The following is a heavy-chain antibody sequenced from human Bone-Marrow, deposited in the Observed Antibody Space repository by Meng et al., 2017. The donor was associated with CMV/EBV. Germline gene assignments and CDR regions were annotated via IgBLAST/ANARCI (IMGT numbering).Heavy chain of an antibody. V-gene: IGHV3-21*01. J-gene: IGHJ2*01. CDR2: ISSSSSYI. CDR1: GFTFSSYS. D-gene: IGHD3-10*01. Sequence: GESLKISCAASGFTFSSYSMNWVRQAPGKGLEWVSSISSSSSYIYYADSVNGRFTISRDNAKNALYLQMNSLRAEDTAVYYCARDDTPELWFGDFGLGTTNWYFDLWGRGTLVTVSS. CDR3: ARDDTPELWFGDFGLGTTNWYFDL.